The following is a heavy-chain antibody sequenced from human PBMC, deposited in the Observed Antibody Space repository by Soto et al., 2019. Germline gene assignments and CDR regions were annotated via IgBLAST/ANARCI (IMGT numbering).Heavy chain of an antibody. Sequence: TSAVYGECFNGYYWGWIRQPPGKGLEWIGEINHSGRTNYNPSLKSRVTISVDTYKNQFSLKLSSVTAADTAVYYCARVFYSTSWYIYYYYGMDVWRQVSTV. CDR3: ARVFYSTSWYIYYYYGMDV. D-gene: IGHD6-13*01. CDR1: GECFNGYY. V-gene: IGHV4-34*01. J-gene: IGHJ6*02. CDR2: INHSGRT.